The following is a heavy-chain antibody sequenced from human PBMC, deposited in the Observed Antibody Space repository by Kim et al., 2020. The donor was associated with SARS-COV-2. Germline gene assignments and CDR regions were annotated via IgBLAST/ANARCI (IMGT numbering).Heavy chain of an antibody. Sequence: GTAYFNPSLKKRVTISVGTSKNQFSLKLSSVTAAGTAVYYCARDRFRLDVWGQGTTVTVSS. V-gene: IGHV4-31*02. D-gene: IGHD3-10*01. CDR2: GTA. J-gene: IGHJ6*02. CDR3: ARDRFRLDV.